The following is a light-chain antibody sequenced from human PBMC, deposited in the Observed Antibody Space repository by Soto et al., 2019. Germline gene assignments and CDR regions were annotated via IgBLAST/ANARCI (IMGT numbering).Light chain of an antibody. Sequence: QSVLTQPPSVSGAPGQRVTISCTGSSSNIGAGYDVHWYQQLSGDPKLLISDVSQWPSGVPERFSGSKSGNTASLAISGLQAEDEADYYCCAYAGTLAPYVFGTGTKVTVL. CDR3: CAYAGTLAPYV. CDR2: DVS. CDR1: SSNIGAGYD. V-gene: IGLV1-40*01. J-gene: IGLJ1*01.